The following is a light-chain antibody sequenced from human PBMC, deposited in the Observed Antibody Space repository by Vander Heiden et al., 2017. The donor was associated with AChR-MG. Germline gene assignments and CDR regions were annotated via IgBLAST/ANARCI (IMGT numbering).Light chain of an antibody. J-gene: IGKJ2*01. CDR2: AAS. Sequence: IQMTQSPSSLSASVGDRVTISCRASQDVRNDLGWYQQKPGEAPKLLIYAASSLQSGVPSRFSGSGSGTDFTLSISSLQPEDFATYYCRQDDDYPRTFGQGTKLQIK. CDR3: RQDDDYPRT. V-gene: IGKV1-6*01. CDR1: QDVRND.